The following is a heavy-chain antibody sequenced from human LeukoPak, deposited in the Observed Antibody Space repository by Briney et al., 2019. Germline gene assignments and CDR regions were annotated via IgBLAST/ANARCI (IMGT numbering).Heavy chain of an antibody. D-gene: IGHD3-3*01. J-gene: IGHJ3*02. CDR3: AGDSRGTFRFLEWLPFGDDAFDI. V-gene: IGHV1-18*01. CDR1: GYTFTSYG. CDR2: ISAYNGNT. Sequence: ASVKVSCKASGYTFTSYGISWVRQAPGQGLEWMGWISAYNGNTNYAQKLQGRVTMTADTSTSTAYMELRSLRSDDTAVYYCAGDSRGTFRFLEWLPFGDDAFDIWGQGTMVTVSS.